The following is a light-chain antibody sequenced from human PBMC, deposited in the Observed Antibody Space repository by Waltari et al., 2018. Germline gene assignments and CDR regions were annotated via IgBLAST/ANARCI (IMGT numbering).Light chain of an antibody. CDR1: SPNIGAGYD. J-gene: IGLJ2*01. Sequence: QSVLTQPPSVSGAPGQRVTIPCTGSSPNIGAGYDVHWYQQFPGTAPKLLIYHNSNRPSGVPDRFSGSKSGTSASLAITGLLAEDEADYYCQSFDSSLNAVLFGGGTKLTVL. CDR3: QSFDSSLNAVL. CDR2: HNS. V-gene: IGLV1-40*01.